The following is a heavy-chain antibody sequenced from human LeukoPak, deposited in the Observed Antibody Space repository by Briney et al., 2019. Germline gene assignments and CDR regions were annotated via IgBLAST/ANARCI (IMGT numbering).Heavy chain of an antibody. CDR1: GFTFSSYG. J-gene: IGHJ4*02. CDR2: ISGSGGST. V-gene: IGHV3-23*01. D-gene: IGHD3-10*01. Sequence: GGSLRLSCAASGFTFSSYGMSWVRQAPGKGLEWVLAISGSGGSTYYADSVKGRFTISRDNSKNTLYLQMNSLRAEDTAVYYCAKDRLYGSGGPCYDYWGQGTLVTVSS. CDR3: AKDRLYGSGGPCYDY.